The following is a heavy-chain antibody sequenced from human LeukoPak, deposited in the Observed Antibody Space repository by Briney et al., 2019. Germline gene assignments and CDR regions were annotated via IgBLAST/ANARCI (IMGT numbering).Heavy chain of an antibody. D-gene: IGHD3/OR15-3a*01. Sequence: SETLSLTCSVSGASISSGSNYWGWLRQPPGKTLEWIGSIYSSGSTYYNPSLKSRVIIIIDTSKNQFSLRLTSVTAADTAVYYCARQTGSGLFILPGGQGTLVTVSS. CDR1: GASISSGSNY. CDR3: ARQTGSGLFILP. J-gene: IGHJ4*02. CDR2: IYSSGST. V-gene: IGHV4-39*01.